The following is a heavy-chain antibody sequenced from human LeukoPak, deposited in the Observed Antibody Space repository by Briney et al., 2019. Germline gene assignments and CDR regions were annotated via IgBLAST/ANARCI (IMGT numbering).Heavy chain of an antibody. CDR2: TYYRSKWYN. CDR3: ARDPRISSPIYFDY. V-gene: IGHV6-1*01. CDR1: GDNIYSSSAA. D-gene: IGHD1-14*01. Sequence: SQTLSLTCAISGDNIYSSSAAWNWIRQSPSRGLEWLGRTYYRSKWYNDYALSVKSRIIINPDTSKNQFSLQLSSVTPEDTAVYYCARDPRISSPIYFDYWGQGTLVTVSS. J-gene: IGHJ4*02.